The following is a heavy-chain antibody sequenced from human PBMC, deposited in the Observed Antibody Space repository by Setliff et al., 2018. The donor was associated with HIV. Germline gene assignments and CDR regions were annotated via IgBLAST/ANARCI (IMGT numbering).Heavy chain of an antibody. CDR2: IDPEDGET. CDR3: ARDVDTAMVTSNDY. CDR1: GYTFTDYY. V-gene: IGHV1-69-2*01. D-gene: IGHD5-18*01. Sequence: EASVKVSCKASGYTFTDYYIHWVQQAPGKGLEWMGHIDPEDGETIYADNFQGRVTITADESTSTAYMELSSLRSEDTAVYYCARDVDTAMVTSNDYWGQGTLVTVSS. J-gene: IGHJ4*02.